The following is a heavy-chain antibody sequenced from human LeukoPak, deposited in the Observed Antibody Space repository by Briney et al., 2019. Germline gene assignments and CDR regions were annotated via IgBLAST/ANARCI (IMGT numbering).Heavy chain of an antibody. CDR2: ISAYDGNT. V-gene: IGHV1-18*01. Sequence: GASVKVSCKASGYTFMSYGISWVRQAPGQGLEWMGWISAYDGNTKYVQKFQGRVTMTVETSTSSAYMDLRSLTSDDTAVYYCTRDDGYSYKKGVDRFDYWGQGTLVTVSS. J-gene: IGHJ4*02. CDR1: GYTFMSYG. CDR3: TRDDGYSYKKGVDRFDY. D-gene: IGHD5-18*01.